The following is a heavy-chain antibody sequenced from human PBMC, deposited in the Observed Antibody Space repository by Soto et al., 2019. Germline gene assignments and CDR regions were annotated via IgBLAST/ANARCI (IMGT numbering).Heavy chain of an antibody. J-gene: IGHJ6*04. Sequence: SQTLPLTYDSSGDSVSSNSAAWNWIRQSPSRGLEWLGRTYYRSKWYNDYAVSVKSRITINPDTSKNQFSLQLNSVTPEDTAVYYCARALKERLLWSLDVWGKGTTVTVSS. CDR2: TYYRSKWYN. CDR3: ARALKERLLWSLDV. CDR1: GDSVSSNSAA. V-gene: IGHV6-1*01. D-gene: IGHD3-10*01.